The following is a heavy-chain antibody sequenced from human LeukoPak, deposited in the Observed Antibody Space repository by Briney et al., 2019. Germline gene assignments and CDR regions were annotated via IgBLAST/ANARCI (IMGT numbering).Heavy chain of an antibody. J-gene: IGHJ4*02. CDR2: IYYSGST. D-gene: IGHD6-19*01. V-gene: IGHV4-39*07. Sequence: SETLSLTCTVSGDSISGSRYYWAWIRQPPGKGLEWIGSIYYSGSTYYSPSLKSRVTISLDTSKNQFSLKLSSVTAADTAVYYCATYSSGWYPYYFDYWGQGTLVTVSS. CDR3: ATYSSGWYPYYFDY. CDR1: GDSISGSRYY.